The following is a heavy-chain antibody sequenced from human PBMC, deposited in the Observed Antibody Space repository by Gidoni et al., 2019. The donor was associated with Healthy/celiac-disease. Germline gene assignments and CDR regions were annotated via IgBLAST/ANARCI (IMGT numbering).Heavy chain of an antibody. V-gene: IGHV4-39*01. CDR1: GGSISSSSSY. J-gene: IGHJ4*02. CDR2: IYYSGST. Sequence: QLQLQVSGPGLVKPSETLSLPCTVSGGSISSSSSYWGWIRQPPGKGLEWIGSIYYSGSTYYNPSLKSRVTISVDTSKNQFSLKLSSVTAADTAVYYCARGVYSGYLKYWGQGTLVTVSS. D-gene: IGHD2-8*01. CDR3: ARGVYSGYLKY.